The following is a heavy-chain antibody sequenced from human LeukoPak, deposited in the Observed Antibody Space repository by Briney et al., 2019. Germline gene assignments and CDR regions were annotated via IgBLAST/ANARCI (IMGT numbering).Heavy chain of an antibody. D-gene: IGHD5-24*01. V-gene: IGHV1-46*02. CDR2: INPSGGRT. Sequence: GASVKVSCKASGYTFNSYYMHWVRQAPGQGLEWMGIINPSGGRTSYAQKFQGRVTMTRDTSTRTIYIELYSLRSEDTAVYYCARDHLGEMATGIDHWGQGTLVTVSS. J-gene: IGHJ4*02. CDR3: ARDHLGEMATGIDH. CDR1: GYTFNSYY.